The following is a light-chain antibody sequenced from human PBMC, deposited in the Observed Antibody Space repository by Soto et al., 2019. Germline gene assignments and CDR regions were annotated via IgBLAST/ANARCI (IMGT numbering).Light chain of an antibody. Sequence: IVLTQSQGTLSLSPGERATLSCRASQSVSSSYLAWYQQKPGQAPRLLIYGASSRATGIPDRFSGSGSGTDFTLTISRLEPEDFTVYYCQQYDSSPTFGQGTKVEIK. J-gene: IGKJ1*01. CDR2: GAS. CDR3: QQYDSSPT. CDR1: QSVSSSY. V-gene: IGKV3-20*01.